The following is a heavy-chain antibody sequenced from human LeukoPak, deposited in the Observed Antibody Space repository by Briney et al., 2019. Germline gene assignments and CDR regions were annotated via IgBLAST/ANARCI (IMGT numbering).Heavy chain of an antibody. Sequence: ASVKVSCEASGYTFTSYAMKWVRQAPGQGLEWMGWINTNTGNPTYAQGFTGRFVFSLDTSVSTAYLQISSLKAEDTAVYYCARVLYYDILTGYYQANNWFDPWGQGTLVTVSS. V-gene: IGHV7-4-1*02. CDR3: ARVLYYDILTGYYQANNWFDP. CDR2: INTNTGNP. CDR1: GYTFTSYA. D-gene: IGHD3-9*01. J-gene: IGHJ5*02.